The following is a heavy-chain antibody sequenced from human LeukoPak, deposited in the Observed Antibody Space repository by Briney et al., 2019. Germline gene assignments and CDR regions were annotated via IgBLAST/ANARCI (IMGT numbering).Heavy chain of an antibody. V-gene: IGHV4-34*01. CDR2: INHSGST. CDR1: GGSFSGYY. J-gene: IGHJ4*02. D-gene: IGHD3-22*01. CDR3: ARGRRYYYDSSGYFSIPFDY. Sequence: SETLSLTCAVYGGSFSGYYWSWIRQPPGKGLEWIGEINHSGSTNYNPYLKSRVTISVDTSKNQFSLKLSSVTAADTAVYYCARGRRYYYDSSGYFSIPFDYWGQGTLVTVSS.